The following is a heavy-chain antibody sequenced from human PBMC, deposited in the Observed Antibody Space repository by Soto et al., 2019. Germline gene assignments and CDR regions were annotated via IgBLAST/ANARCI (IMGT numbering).Heavy chain of an antibody. CDR1: GFTFSSYS. CDR2: ISSSSSTI. Sequence: GASLKISCAASGFTFSSYSMNWVRQAPGKGLEWVSYISSSSSTIYYADSVKGRFIISRDNAKNSLYLQMNSLRDEDTAVYYCARTHHYYDSSGYPGAFDIWGQGTMVTVSS. D-gene: IGHD3-22*01. J-gene: IGHJ3*02. V-gene: IGHV3-48*02. CDR3: ARTHHYYDSSGYPGAFDI.